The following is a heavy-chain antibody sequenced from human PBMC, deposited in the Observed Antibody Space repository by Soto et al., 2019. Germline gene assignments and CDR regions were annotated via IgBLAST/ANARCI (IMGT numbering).Heavy chain of an antibody. CDR2: IIPIFGTL. CDR3: AREGGGLGYCSRGICNWYFDL. J-gene: IGHJ2*01. Sequence: VQLVQSGAEVKRPGSSVKVSCNASGGTFRSYGINWVRQAPGQGLEWMGGIIPIFGTLNSAQKFQGRVTITADESTSTVYMELSSLRPEDTAVYYCAREGGGLGYCSRGICNWYFDLWGRGTLVTVSS. D-gene: IGHD2-2*03. V-gene: IGHV1-69*01. CDR1: GGTFRSYG.